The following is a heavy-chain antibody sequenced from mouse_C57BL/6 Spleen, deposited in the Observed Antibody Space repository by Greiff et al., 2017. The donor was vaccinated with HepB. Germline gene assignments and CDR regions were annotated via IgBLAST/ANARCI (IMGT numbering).Heavy chain of an antibody. CDR3: ARPYGSYFDY. Sequence: EVKLVESGGGLVKPGGSLKLSCAASGFTFSDYGMHWVRQAPEKGLEWVAYISSGSSTIYYADTVKGRFTISRDNAKNTLFLQMTSLRSEDTAMYYCARPYGSYFDYWGQGTTLTVSS. D-gene: IGHD1-1*01. CDR1: GFTFSDYG. J-gene: IGHJ2*01. V-gene: IGHV5-17*01. CDR2: ISSGSSTI.